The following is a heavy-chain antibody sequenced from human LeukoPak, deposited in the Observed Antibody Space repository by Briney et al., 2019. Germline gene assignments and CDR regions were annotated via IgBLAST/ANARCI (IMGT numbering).Heavy chain of an antibody. CDR3: AFQGASSWYYIWFDP. J-gene: IGHJ5*02. D-gene: IGHD6-13*01. CDR1: GYTFTGYY. V-gene: IGHV1-2*02. CDR2: INPNSGGT. Sequence: GASVKVSCKASGYTFTGYYMHWVRQAPGQGLEWMGWINPNSGGTNYAQKFQGRVTMTRDTSISTAYMELSRLRSDDTDVYYCAFQGASSWYYIWFDPWGQGTLVTVSS.